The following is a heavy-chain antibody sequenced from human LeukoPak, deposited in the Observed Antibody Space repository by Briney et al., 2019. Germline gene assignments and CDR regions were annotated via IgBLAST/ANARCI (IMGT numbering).Heavy chain of an antibody. J-gene: IGHJ4*02. Sequence: GESLKISCAASGFTFSNYWMSWVRQAPGKGLEWVANIKQDGSEKYYVDSVKGRFTISRDNAKNSLYLQMNSLRAEDTAVYYCARDTYSSTVTPLDYWGQGTLVTVSS. CDR3: ARDTYSSTVTPLDY. CDR2: IKQDGSEK. D-gene: IGHD4-17*01. CDR1: GFTFSNYW. V-gene: IGHV3-7*01.